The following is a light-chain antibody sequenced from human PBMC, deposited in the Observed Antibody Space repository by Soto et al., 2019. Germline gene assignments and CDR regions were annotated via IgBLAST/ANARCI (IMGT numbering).Light chain of an antibody. Sequence: DIQMTQSPSTLSASVGYRVTINCRASQNIASWAASYQQKPGRAPNLLIYEASTLESGVPSRFSGSGSGTEFTLTSRSLQPDDFATYYCQQYNSLTWTFGQGTKVEFK. CDR1: QNIASW. J-gene: IGKJ1*01. V-gene: IGKV1-5*03. CDR3: QQYNSLTWT. CDR2: EAS.